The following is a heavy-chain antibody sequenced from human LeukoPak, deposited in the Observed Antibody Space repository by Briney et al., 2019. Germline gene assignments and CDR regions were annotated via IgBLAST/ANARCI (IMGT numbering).Heavy chain of an antibody. V-gene: IGHV1-69*13. CDR2: IIPIFGTA. D-gene: IGHD3-22*01. CDR1: GGTFSSYA. CDR3: ARDKYYDSSGYYSPGCLDY. J-gene: IGHJ4*02. Sequence: SVKVSCTASGGTFSSYAISWVRQAPGQGLEWMGGIIPIFGTANYAQKFQGRVTITADESTSTAYMELSSLRSEDTAVYYCARDKYYDSSGYYSPGCLDYWGQGTLVTVSS.